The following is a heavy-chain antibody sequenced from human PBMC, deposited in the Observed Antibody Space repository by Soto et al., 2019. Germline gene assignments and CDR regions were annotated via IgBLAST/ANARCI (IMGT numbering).Heavy chain of an antibody. D-gene: IGHD2-8*02. CDR3: ARGFTGSAGRFDP. Sequence: PGQSLTISCKGSGYTFATYWIACARQLPRRGLECREIIYPCESKTMYSPSCQGLVTISADTSLNTAYLHCDSRRASDTAIYYCARGFTGSAGRFDPWGQGTVVTVS. CDR2: IYPCESKT. CDR1: GYTFATYW. V-gene: IGHV5-51*01. J-gene: IGHJ5*02.